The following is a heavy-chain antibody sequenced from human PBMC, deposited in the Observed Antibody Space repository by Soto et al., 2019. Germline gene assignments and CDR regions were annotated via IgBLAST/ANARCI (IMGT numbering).Heavy chain of an antibody. Sequence: QVQLVQSGAEVKKPGASVKVSCKASGYTFTSYGISWVRQAPGQGLEWMGWISAYNGNTNYAQKLQGRVTMTTDTATSTAYMELRSLRSDDTAVYYCARDTGLLNPSSWYRGWGFDYWGQGTLVTVSS. J-gene: IGHJ4*02. D-gene: IGHD6-13*01. CDR3: ARDTGLLNPSSWYRGWGFDY. V-gene: IGHV1-18*01. CDR2: ISAYNGNT. CDR1: GYTFTSYG.